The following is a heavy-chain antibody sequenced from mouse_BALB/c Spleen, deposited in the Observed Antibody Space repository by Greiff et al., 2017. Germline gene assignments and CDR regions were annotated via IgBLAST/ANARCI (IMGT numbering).Heavy chain of an antibody. CDR3: ARSAYSPY. V-gene: IGHV1S127*01. D-gene: IGHD2-10*01. CDR2: IDPSDSET. J-gene: IGHJ3*01. Sequence: QVHVKQSGPQLVRPGASVKISCKASGYSFTSYWMHWVKQRPGQGLEWIGMIDPSDSETRLNQKFKDKATLTVDKSSSTAYMQLSSPTSEDSAVYYCARSAYSPYWGQGTLVTVSA. CDR1: GYSFTSYW.